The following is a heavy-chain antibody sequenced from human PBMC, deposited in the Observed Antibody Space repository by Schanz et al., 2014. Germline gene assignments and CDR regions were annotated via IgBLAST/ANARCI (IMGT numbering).Heavy chain of an antibody. D-gene: IGHD2-2*01. Sequence: QVHLQQWGAGLLKPSETLSLTCAVYGGSFSGYYWSWIRQPPEKGLEWIGEINHSGSTNYNPSLKSRVTILVDTSKTQFSLTLSSVTAADTAVYYCARWDQLLQGRDAFDMWGQGTLVTVSP. CDR2: INHSGST. V-gene: IGHV4-34*01. J-gene: IGHJ3*02. CDR1: GGSFSGYY. CDR3: ARWDQLLQGRDAFDM.